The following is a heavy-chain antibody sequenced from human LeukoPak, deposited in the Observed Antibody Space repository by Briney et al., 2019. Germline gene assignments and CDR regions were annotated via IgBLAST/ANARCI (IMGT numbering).Heavy chain of an antibody. CDR2: ISSSGSTI. D-gene: IGHD1-26*01. Sequence: GGSLKLSCAAFGFTFRSYEMNWVRQAPGKGLEWVSYISSSGSTIYYADSVKGRFTISRDNAKNSLYLQVHSLRDEDTAVYYCATDGVKVGPTAFAYWGQGTLVTVSS. J-gene: IGHJ4*02. V-gene: IGHV3-48*03. CDR3: ATDGVKVGPTAFAY. CDR1: GFTFRSYE.